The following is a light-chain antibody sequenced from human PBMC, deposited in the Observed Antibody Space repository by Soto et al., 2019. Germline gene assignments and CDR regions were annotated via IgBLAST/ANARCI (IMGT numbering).Light chain of an antibody. J-gene: IGLJ2*01. CDR3: QSYDSSLDVV. V-gene: IGLV1-40*01. CDR1: SSNIGAGYD. Sequence: QAVVTQPPSVSGAPGQRVTISCTGSSSNIGAGYDVHWYQQLPGTAPKLLIYGNSNRPSGVPDRFSGSKSGTSASLAITGLQAEDEADYYWQSYDSSLDVVFGGVTKVTVL. CDR2: GNS.